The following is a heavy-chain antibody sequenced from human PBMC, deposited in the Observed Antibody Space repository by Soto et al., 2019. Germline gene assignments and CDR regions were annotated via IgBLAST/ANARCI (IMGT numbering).Heavy chain of an antibody. V-gene: IGHV3-23*01. Sequence: GGSLRLACAASGVTFRSYAMSGVRQAPGKGLEWVSAISGSGGSTYYADSVKGRFTISRDNSKNTLYLQMNSLRAEDTAVYYCAKESSRISTDLNWFDPWGQGTLVTVSS. D-gene: IGHD6-13*01. CDR2: ISGSGGST. CDR3: AKESSRISTDLNWFDP. J-gene: IGHJ5*02. CDR1: GVTFRSYA.